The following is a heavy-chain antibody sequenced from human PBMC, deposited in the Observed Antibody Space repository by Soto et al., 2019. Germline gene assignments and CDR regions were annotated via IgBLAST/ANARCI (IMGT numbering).Heavy chain of an antibody. V-gene: IGHV3-64D*06. D-gene: IGHD6-19*01. CDR3: VKEGYMRSDWYGQFDC. CDR1: GFTFNTFA. Sequence: GGSLRLSCSASGFTFNTFAMHWVRQTPGKGLEFVSAISSNGGNTYYADSVKGRFAISRDNSKNTLYLQMYSLRPEDTALYYCVKEGYMRSDWYGQFDCWSQGTLVTVSS. J-gene: IGHJ4*02. CDR2: ISSNGGNT.